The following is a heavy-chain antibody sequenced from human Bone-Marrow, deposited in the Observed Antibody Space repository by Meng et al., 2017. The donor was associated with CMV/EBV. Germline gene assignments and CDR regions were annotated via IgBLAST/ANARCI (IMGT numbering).Heavy chain of an antibody. CDR2: ISAYNGNT. CDR1: GYTFTSYG. CDR3: ARAVGSGSYGWFDP. V-gene: IGHV1-18*01. D-gene: IGHD3-10*01. Sequence: VRVVQSGSEGSKPGASVTVSCKASGYTFTSYGISWVRQAPGQGLEWMGWISAYNGNTHYAQKLQGRVTMTTDTSTSTAYMELRSLRSDDTAVYYCARAVGSGSYGWFDPWGQGTLVTVPS. J-gene: IGHJ5*02.